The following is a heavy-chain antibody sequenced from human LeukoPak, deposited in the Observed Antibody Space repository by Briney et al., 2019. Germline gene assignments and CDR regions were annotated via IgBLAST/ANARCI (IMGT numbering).Heavy chain of an antibody. CDR3: ARGLAVSSNY. V-gene: IGHV3-74*01. J-gene: IGHJ4*02. CDR2: INSDGSIT. D-gene: IGHD6-19*01. Sequence: GGSLRLSCADSGFTFSSSWMHWVRQAPGEGLVWVSRINSDGSITTYADSVKGRFTISRDNAKNSVYLQMNSLRAEDTGVYFCARGLAVSSNYWGQGTLVTVSS. CDR1: GFTFSSSW.